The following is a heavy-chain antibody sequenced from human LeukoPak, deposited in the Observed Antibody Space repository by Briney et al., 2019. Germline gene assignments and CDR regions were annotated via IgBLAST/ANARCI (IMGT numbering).Heavy chain of an antibody. CDR1: GFTFSSYE. CDR2: ISSSSSYI. D-gene: IGHD1-26*01. J-gene: IGHJ4*02. V-gene: IGHV3-21*05. Sequence: GGSLRLSCAASGFTFSSYEMNWVRQAPGKGLEWVSYISSSSSYIYYADSVKGRFTISRDNAKNSLYLQMNSLRAEDTAVYYCARVVVGATESVDYWGQGTLVTVSS. CDR3: ARVVVGATESVDY.